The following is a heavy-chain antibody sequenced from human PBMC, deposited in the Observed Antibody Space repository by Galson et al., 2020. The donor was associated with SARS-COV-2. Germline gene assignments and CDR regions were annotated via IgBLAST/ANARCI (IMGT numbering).Heavy chain of an antibody. CDR1: GFTFSSYA. V-gene: IGHV3-30-3*01. CDR3: ARPVWGSYGWGLDY. CDR2: ISYDGSNK. D-gene: IGHD3-16*01. J-gene: IGHJ4*02. Sequence: GGSLRLSCAASGFTFSSYAMHWVRQAPGKGLEWVAVISYDGSNKYYADSVKGRFTISRDNSKNTLYLQMNSLRAEDTAVYYCARPVWGSYGWGLDYWGQGTLVTVSS.